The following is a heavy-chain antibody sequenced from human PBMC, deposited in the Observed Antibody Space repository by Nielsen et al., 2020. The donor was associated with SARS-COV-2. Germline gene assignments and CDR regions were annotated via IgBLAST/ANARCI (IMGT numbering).Heavy chain of an antibody. CDR2: IRSKAYGGTT. Sequence: LSLTCTVSGGSISSYYWSWFRQAPGKGLEWVGFIRSKAYGGTTEYAASVKGRFTISRDDSKSIAYLQMNGLKTEDTAVYYCTSLRSTIFGVANPFDYWGQGTLVTVSS. CDR3: TSLRSTIFGVANPFDY. D-gene: IGHD3-3*01. CDR1: GGSISSYY. J-gene: IGHJ4*02. V-gene: IGHV3-49*03.